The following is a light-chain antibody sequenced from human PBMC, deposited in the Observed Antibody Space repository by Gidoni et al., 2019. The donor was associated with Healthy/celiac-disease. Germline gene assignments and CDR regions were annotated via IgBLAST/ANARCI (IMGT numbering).Light chain of an antibody. CDR1: SSDVGGSNY. CDR3: SSYTSSSTPYVV. V-gene: IGLV2-14*01. Sequence: HSALLQPASLSLPAGQSISLTCTGTSSDVGGSNYVSWYQQHPGKAPKLMIYDVSNRPSGVSNRFSGSKSGNTASLTISGLQAEDEADYYCSSYTSSSTPYVVFGGGTKLTVL. CDR2: DVS. J-gene: IGLJ2*01.